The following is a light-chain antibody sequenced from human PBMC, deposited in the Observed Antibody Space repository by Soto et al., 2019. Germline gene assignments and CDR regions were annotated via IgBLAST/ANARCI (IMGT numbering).Light chain of an antibody. Sequence: EIVLTQSPGALSLSPGERATLSCRASQSVDNNHLAWYHQKPGQAPRLLIYETFRRATGVPDRISGSGSGTDFTLTISRLEPEDFAVDYCQQHVSSPRTFGQGTKIEIK. CDR2: ETF. J-gene: IGKJ1*01. V-gene: IGKV3-20*01. CDR3: QQHVSSPRT. CDR1: QSVDNNH.